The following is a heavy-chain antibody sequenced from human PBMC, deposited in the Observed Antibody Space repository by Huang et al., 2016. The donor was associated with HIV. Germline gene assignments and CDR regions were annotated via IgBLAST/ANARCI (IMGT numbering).Heavy chain of an antibody. CDR1: GGSFSNYY. D-gene: IGHD2-21*01. CDR2: INHRGKS. V-gene: IGHV4-34*02. CDR3: ARPKMIDGTPDSSWNYFDS. J-gene: IGHJ4*02. Sequence: QVQLQQWGTGLLKPSETLSLKGAVYGGSFSNYYWSWMRQSPGKGPEGIGEINHRGKSKHNPSLRSRITMSIDTSKSQGYLNLTSVTTADTGVYYCARPKMIDGTPDSSWNYFDSWGQGTLVIVSS.